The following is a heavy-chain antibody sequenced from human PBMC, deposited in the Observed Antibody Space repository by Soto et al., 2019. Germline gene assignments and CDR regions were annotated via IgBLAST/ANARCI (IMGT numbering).Heavy chain of an antibody. Sequence: GGSLRLSCAASGFTVSSIYMSWVRQAPGKGLEWVSVIYSGGSTYYADSVKGRFTISRDNSKDTLYLQMNSLRADDTAVYFCARGLLGVNQAYWGQGTLVTVSS. CDR1: GFTVSSIY. CDR2: IYSGGST. CDR3: ARGLLGVNQAY. D-gene: IGHD3-16*01. J-gene: IGHJ4*02. V-gene: IGHV3-66*01.